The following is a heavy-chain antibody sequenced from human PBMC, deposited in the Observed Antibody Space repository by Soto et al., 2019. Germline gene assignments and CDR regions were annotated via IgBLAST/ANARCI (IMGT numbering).Heavy chain of an antibody. CDR1: GDSVSSNSAA. CDR2: TYYRSKWYN. V-gene: IGHV6-1*01. Sequence: QSQTLSLTCAISGDSVSSNSAAWNWIRQSPSRGLEWLGRTYYRSKWYNDYAVSVESRITNNPDTSKNQFSLQLNSVTPEDTAVYYCASEGRTITMIVVVITTDAFDIWGQGTMVTVSS. J-gene: IGHJ3*02. D-gene: IGHD3-22*01. CDR3: ASEGRTITMIVVVITTDAFDI.